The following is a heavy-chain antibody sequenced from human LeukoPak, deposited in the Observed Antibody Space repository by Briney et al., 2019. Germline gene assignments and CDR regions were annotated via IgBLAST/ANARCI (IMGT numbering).Heavy chain of an antibody. D-gene: IGHD4-17*01. V-gene: IGHV3-48*02. J-gene: IGHJ4*02. CDR3: ARRAYGDDSFDY. Sequence: SGGSLRLSCAASGFTFRSYSMNWVRQAPGKGLEWVSYITSGSSPIHYADSVKGRFTISRDNAKNSLYLQMNSLRDEDTAVYYCARRAYGDDSFDYWGQGTLVTVSS. CDR1: GFTFRSYS. CDR2: ITSGSSPI.